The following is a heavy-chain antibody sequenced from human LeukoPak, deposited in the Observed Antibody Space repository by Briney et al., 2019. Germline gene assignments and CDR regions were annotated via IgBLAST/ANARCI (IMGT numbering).Heavy chain of an antibody. CDR2: IWYDGSNK. D-gene: IGHD6-13*01. CDR3: ARDHDSSSSFDY. J-gene: IGHJ4*02. CDR1: GFTFSSYG. V-gene: IGHV3-33*01. Sequence: PGRSLRLSCAASGFTFSSYGMHWVRQAPGKGLEWVAVIWYDGSNKYYADSVKGRFTISRDNSKNTLYLQMNSLRAEDTAVYYCARDHDSSSSFDYWGQGTLVSVSS.